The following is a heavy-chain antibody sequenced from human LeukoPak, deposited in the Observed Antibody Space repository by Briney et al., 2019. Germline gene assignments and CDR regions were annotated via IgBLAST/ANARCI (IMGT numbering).Heavy chain of an antibody. CDR1: GFTFSSYG. V-gene: IGHV3-30*03. CDR3: ASLYVWGSYRDFDY. Sequence: GRSLRLSCAASGFTFSSYGMHWVRQAPGKGLEWVAVISYDGSNKYYADSVKGRFTISRDNSKNTLYLQMNSLRAEDTAVYYCASLYVWGSYRDFDYWGRGTLVTVSS. CDR2: ISYDGSNK. D-gene: IGHD3-16*02. J-gene: IGHJ4*02.